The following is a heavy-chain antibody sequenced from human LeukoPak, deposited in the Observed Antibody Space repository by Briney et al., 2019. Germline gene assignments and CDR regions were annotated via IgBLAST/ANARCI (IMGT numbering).Heavy chain of an antibody. CDR2: IKQDGSEK. V-gene: IGHV3-7*01. Sequence: GGSLRLSCEASGLTFSSYWMTWVRQAPGKGLEWVANIKQDGSEKYYVDSVKGRFTISRDNAKNSLSLQMNSLRAEDTAVYYCATPFSGFWFFDYWGQGTLVTVSS. J-gene: IGHJ4*02. D-gene: IGHD6-25*01. CDR3: ATPFSGFWFFDY. CDR1: GLTFSSYW.